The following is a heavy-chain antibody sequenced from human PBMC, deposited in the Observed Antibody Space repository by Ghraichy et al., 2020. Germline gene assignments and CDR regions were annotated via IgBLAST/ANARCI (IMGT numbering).Heavy chain of an antibody. CDR2: IYYSGST. J-gene: IGHJ5*02. CDR3: ARHGESGYPSPLGWFDP. CDR1: GGSISSSSYY. D-gene: IGHD3-22*01. V-gene: IGHV4-39*01. Sequence: SETLSLTCTVSGGSISSSSYYWGWIRQPPGKGLEWIGSIYYSGSTYYNPSLKSRVTISVDTSKNQFSLKLSSVTAADTAVYYCARHGESGYPSPLGWFDPWGQGTLVTVSS.